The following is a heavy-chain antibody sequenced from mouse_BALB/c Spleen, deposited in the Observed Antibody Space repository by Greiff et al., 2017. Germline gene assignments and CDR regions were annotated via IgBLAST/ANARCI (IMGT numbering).Heavy chain of an antibody. CDR1: GYSFTGYF. J-gene: IGHJ4*01. CDR2: INPYNGDT. D-gene: IGHD2-10*02. CDR3: GRKDSIRGYDMDY. V-gene: IGHV1-20*02. Sequence: EVQLQQSGPELVKPGASVKISCKASGYSFTGYFMNWVMQSHGKSLEWIGRINPYNGDTFYNQKFKGKATLTVDKSSSTAHMELRSLASEDSAVYYCGRKDSIRGYDMDYWGQGTSVTVSA.